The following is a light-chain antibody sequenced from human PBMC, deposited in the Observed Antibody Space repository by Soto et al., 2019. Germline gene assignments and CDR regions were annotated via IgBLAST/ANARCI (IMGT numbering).Light chain of an antibody. CDR3: QPYYSSPRT. CDR1: QSVLYSSTNKNY. Sequence: DIVMTQSPDSLAVSLGERATINCKSSQSVLYSSTNKNYLAWYQQKAGQPPKLLIYWASTRESGVPDRISGSGSGTDFTLTISSLQAEYVAVYYCQPYYSSPRTFGQGTKLEIK. J-gene: IGKJ2*01. V-gene: IGKV4-1*01. CDR2: WAS.